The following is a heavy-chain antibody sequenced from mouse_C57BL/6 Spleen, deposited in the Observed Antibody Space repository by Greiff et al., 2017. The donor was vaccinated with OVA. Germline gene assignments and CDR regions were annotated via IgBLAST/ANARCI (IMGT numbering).Heavy chain of an antibody. D-gene: IGHD1-3*01. V-gene: IGHV1-69*01. CDR2: IDPSDSYT. CDR3: ARGEWENFDY. CDR1: GYTFTSYW. J-gene: IGHJ2*01. Sequence: VKLQQPGAELVMPGASVKLSCKASGYTFTSYWMHWVKQRPGQGLEWIGEIDPSDSYTNYNQKFKGKSALTVDKSSSTAYMQLSSLTSEDSAVYYCARGEWENFDYWGQGTTLSVSS.